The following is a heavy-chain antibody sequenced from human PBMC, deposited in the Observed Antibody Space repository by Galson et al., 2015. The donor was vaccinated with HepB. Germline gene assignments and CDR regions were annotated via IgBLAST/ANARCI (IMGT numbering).Heavy chain of an antibody. CDR1: GYSFTSYW. J-gene: IGHJ3*02. Sequence: QSGAEVKKPGESLRISCKGSGYSFTSYWISWVRQMPGKGLEWMGRIDPSDSYTNYSPSFQGHVTISADKSISTAYLQWSSLKASDTAMYYCARLDSRSYYGSGPDAFDIWGQGTMVTVSS. CDR2: IDPSDSYT. V-gene: IGHV5-10-1*01. D-gene: IGHD3-10*01. CDR3: ARLDSRSYYGSGPDAFDI.